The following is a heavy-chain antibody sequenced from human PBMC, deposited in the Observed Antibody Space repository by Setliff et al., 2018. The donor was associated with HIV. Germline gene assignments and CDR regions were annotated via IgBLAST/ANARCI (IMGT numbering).Heavy chain of an antibody. J-gene: IGHJ4*02. CDR1: GGTFGGNA. CDR3: ARLRPTAFFDY. Sequence: GASVKVSCKVSGGTFGGNAFSWVRQAPGQGLEWMGWISTYSEETSSSQNLQGRLTMTTDTSTGTAYMELRSLRSDDTAVYYCARLRPTAFFDYWGQGTLVTVSS. D-gene: IGHD3-3*01. CDR2: ISTYSEET. V-gene: IGHV1-18*04.